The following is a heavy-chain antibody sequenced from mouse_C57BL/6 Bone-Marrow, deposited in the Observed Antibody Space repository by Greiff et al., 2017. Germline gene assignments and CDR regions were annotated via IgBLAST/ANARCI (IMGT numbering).Heavy chain of an antibody. Sequence: VQLQQSGPELVKPGASVKISCKASGYTFTDYYINWVKQRPGQGLEWIGWIFPGSGSTYYNEKFQGKATLTVDKCSSTAYMLLSSLTSEDSAVYFCARWDYGSFYWYFDVWGTGTTVTVSS. D-gene: IGHD1-1*01. CDR1: GYTFTDYY. CDR2: IFPGSGST. V-gene: IGHV1-75*01. CDR3: ARWDYGSFYWYFDV. J-gene: IGHJ1*03.